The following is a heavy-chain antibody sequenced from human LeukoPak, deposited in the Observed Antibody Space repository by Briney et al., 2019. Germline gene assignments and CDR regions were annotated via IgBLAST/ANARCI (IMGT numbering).Heavy chain of an antibody. D-gene: IGHD2-2*01. Sequence: PGGSLRLSCAASGFTFSSYWMHWVRQAPGKGLVWVSHINSDGSNTNYADSVKGRFTISRDNAKNTLYLQMNSLRAEDTAVYYCATNTYADYVSFDIWGQGTMVTVSS. CDR2: INSDGSNT. J-gene: IGHJ3*02. CDR1: GFTFSSYW. V-gene: IGHV3-74*01. CDR3: ATNTYADYVSFDI.